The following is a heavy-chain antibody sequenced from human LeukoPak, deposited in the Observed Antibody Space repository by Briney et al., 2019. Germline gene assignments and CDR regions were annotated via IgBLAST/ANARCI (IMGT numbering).Heavy chain of an antibody. Sequence: PGGSLRLSCAASGFTFSSYAMSWVREAPGKGVGWVSAISGSGGSAYYADSVKGRFTISRDNSKNTLYLQMNSLRAEDTAVYYCAKEFVVVPAAKGYYNWFDPWGQGTLVTVSS. CDR1: GFTFSSYA. D-gene: IGHD2-2*01. CDR2: ISGSGGSA. J-gene: IGHJ5*02. V-gene: IGHV3-23*01. CDR3: AKEFVVVPAAKGYYNWFDP.